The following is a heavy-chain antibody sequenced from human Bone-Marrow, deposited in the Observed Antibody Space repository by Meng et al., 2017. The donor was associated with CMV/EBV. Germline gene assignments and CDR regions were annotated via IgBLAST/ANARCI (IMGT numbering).Heavy chain of an antibody. V-gene: IGHV3-30*02. Sequence: GESLKISCAASGLTFSSYGMHWVRQAPGKGLEWVAFIRYDGSNKYYADSVKGRFTISRDNSKNTLYLQMNSLRAEDTAVYYCAKETTPYYYYYYGMDVWGQGTTVTVSS. CDR1: GLTFSSYG. J-gene: IGHJ6*02. D-gene: IGHD4-17*01. CDR3: AKETTPYYYYYYGMDV. CDR2: IRYDGSNK.